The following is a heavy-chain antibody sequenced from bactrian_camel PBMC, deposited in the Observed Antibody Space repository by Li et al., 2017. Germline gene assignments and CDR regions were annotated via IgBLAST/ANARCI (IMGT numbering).Heavy chain of an antibody. CDR1: GHTYSTRF. V-gene: IGHV3-3*01. Sequence: HVQLVESGGGLVQPGGSLRLSCAASGHTYSTRFTAWFRQAPGKEREGVAIIVTRDNWTYYTDPVKGRFTISQDNAKNTVYLQMNSLKPEDTAMYYCAALRYGGTWYPLCRARSADFAYWGQGTQV. D-gene: IGHD6*01. CDR3: AALRYGGTWYPLCRARSADFAY. CDR2: IVTRDNWT. J-gene: IGHJ6*01.